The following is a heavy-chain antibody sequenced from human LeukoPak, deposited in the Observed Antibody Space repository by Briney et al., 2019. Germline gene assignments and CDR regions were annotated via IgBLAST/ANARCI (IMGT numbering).Heavy chain of an antibody. V-gene: IGHV4-38-2*01. J-gene: IGHJ5*01. D-gene: IGHD3-10*01. CDR3: ARNMATVVRVDS. Sequence: SETLSLTCAVSGYSTSSGYYWGWIRQPPGRGLEWIGSIYHSGITYFKPSLRSRVTISIDTSKNQLSLKVNSVTAADTAVYYCARNMATVVRVDSWGQGTLVIVSS. CDR2: IYHSGIT. CDR1: GYSTSSGYY.